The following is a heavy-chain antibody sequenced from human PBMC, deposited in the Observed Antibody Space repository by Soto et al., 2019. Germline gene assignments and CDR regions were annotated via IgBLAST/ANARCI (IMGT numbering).Heavy chain of an antibody. CDR2: LIPDGSST. V-gene: IGHV3-74*01. J-gene: IGHJ4*02. D-gene: IGHD3-16*01. CDR3: ARDYDGLSY. CDR1: GFTFSSNW. Sequence: EVQLVESGGGLVQPRGSLRLSCAASGFTFSSNWMDWVRQAPGKGLVWVSRLIPDGSSTAYADSVKGRFTISRDNAKNTLYLQLNSLRAEDTAVYYCARDYDGLSYWGQGALVTVSS.